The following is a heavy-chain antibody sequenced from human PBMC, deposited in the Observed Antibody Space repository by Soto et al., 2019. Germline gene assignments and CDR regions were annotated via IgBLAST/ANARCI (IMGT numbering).Heavy chain of an antibody. D-gene: IGHD6-13*01. CDR1: GYCFTSYW. J-gene: IGHJ5*02. V-gene: IGHV5-51*01. Sequence: GESLNIACKGSGYCFTSYWIGWVRQMPGKGLEWMGIIYPGDSDTRYSPSFQGQVTISADKSISTAYLQWSSLKASDTAMYYCARLGYRQQLPPWGQGTLVTVSS. CDR3: ARLGYRQQLPP. CDR2: IYPGDSDT.